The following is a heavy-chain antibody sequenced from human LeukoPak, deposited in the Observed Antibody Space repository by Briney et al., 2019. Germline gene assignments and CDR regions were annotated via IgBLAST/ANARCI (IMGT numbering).Heavy chain of an antibody. CDR1: GFTFSNYA. CDR3: ARDLGQYYDTSDNWFDP. J-gene: IGHJ5*02. V-gene: IGHV3-23*01. CDR2: ISGSGDSA. Sequence: PGGSLRLSCAASGFTFSNYAMSWVRQAPGKGLEWVSDISGSGDSANYADSVKGRFTISRDNSKNTLYLQMNSLRAEDTAVYYCARDLGQYYDTSDNWFDPWGQGTLVTVPS. D-gene: IGHD3-9*01.